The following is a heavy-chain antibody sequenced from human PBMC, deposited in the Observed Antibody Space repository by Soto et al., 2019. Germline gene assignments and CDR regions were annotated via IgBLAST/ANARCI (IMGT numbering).Heavy chain of an antibody. J-gene: IGHJ4*02. V-gene: IGHV4-39*01. CDR3: VRRGGAVAGTSRFDS. CDR1: GGSISSSSYF. Sequence: QLQLQESGPGLVKPSETLSLTCTVSGGSISSSSYFWGCIRQPPGKGLEWIGTVYYSGSTYYNPSLRSRVTISVDTSKNQFSPKLSTVTAADTAVYYCVRRGGAVAGTSRFDSWCQGMLVTVSS. D-gene: IGHD6-19*01. CDR2: VYYSGST.